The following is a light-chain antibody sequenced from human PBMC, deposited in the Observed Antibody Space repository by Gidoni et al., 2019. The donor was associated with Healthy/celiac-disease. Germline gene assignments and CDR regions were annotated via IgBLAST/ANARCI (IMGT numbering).Light chain of an antibody. Sequence: DIQMTQSPSSLSASVVDRVTIPCRASQSIRRFLNWYQQKPGKAPKLLNYAAYSLQSGVPSRFSGSGAGKDFTLTISSLQPEDFATYYCRQSYSTPRTFGQGTKLEIK. J-gene: IGKJ2*02. CDR2: AAY. V-gene: IGKV1-39*01. CDR3: RQSYSTPRT. CDR1: QSIRRF.